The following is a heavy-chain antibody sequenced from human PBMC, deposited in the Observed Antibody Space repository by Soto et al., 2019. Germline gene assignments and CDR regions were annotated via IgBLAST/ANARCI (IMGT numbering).Heavy chain of an antibody. CDR2: INPSGGST. V-gene: IGHV1-46*01. CDR1: GYTFTSYY. CDR3: ARDGDYYGSGSRGMDV. D-gene: IGHD3-10*01. J-gene: IGHJ6*02. Sequence: QVQLVQSGAEVKKPGASVKVSCKASGYTFTSYYMHWVRQAPGQGLEWMGIINPSGGSTSYAQKFQGRVTMTRDTSTSTVYMELSSLRSEDTAVYYCARDGDYYGSGSRGMDVWGQGTTVTVSS.